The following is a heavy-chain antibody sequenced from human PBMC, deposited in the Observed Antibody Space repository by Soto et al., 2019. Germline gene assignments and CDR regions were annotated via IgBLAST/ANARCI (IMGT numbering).Heavy chain of an antibody. D-gene: IGHD6-13*01. CDR3: ARDKGSSSWYYYYGMDV. V-gene: IGHV4-59*12. CDR2: IYHSGSS. CDR1: GGSISSYY. Sequence: PSETLSLTCTVSGGSISSYYWSWIRQPPGKGLEWIGYIYHSGSSNYNPSLKSRVTILLDTSKNQLSLKLSSVTAADTAVYYCARDKGSSSWYYYYGMDVWGQGTTVTVSS. J-gene: IGHJ6*02.